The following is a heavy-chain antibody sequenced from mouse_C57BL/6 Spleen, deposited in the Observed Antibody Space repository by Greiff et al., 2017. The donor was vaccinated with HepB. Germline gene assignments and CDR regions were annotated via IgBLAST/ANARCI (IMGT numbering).Heavy chain of an antibody. J-gene: IGHJ1*03. D-gene: IGHD1-1*01. CDR1: GYTFTTYP. Sequence: QVQLKQSGAELVKPGASVKMSCKASGYTFTTYPIEWMKQNHGKSLEWIGNFHPYNDDTKYNEKFKGKATLTVEKSSSTVYLELSRLTSDDSAVYYCARNADYYGSSYGYFDVWGTGTTVTVSS. CDR2: FHPYNDDT. V-gene: IGHV1-47*01. CDR3: ARNADYYGSSYGYFDV.